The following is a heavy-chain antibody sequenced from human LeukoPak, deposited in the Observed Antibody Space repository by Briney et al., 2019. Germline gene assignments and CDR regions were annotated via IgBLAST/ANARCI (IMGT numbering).Heavy chain of an antibody. V-gene: IGHV3-9*01. CDR3: ASFPMAGSVGY. J-gene: IGHJ4*02. Sequence: GGSLRLSCVVSGFNFDDYGMHWVRQAPGKGLEWVSHISWNSGSIVYADSVKGRFTVSRDNAKNSLYLQMNSLRAEDTALYYCASFPMAGSVGYWGQGTLVTVSS. CDR1: GFNFDDYG. CDR2: ISWNSGSI. D-gene: IGHD6-19*01.